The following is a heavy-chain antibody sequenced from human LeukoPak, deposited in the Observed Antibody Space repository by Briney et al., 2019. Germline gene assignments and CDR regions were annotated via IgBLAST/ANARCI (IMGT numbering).Heavy chain of an antibody. D-gene: IGHD3-22*01. J-gene: IGHJ4*02. CDR3: ASQVTLYYYDSSGYYSD. V-gene: IGHV4-38-2*01. CDR1: GYSISSGYY. CDR2: IYHSGST. Sequence: SETLSLTCAVSGYSISSGYYWGWIRQPPGKGLEWIGSIYHSGSTYYNPSLKSRVTISVDTSKNQFSLKLSSVTAADTAVYYCASQVTLYYYDSSGYYSDWGQGTLVTVSS.